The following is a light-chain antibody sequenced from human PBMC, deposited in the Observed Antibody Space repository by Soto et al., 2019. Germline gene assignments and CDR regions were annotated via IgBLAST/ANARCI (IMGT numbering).Light chain of an antibody. CDR2: DAS. CDR1: QSVSNY. Sequence: EIVFTQSPATLSLSPGERATLSCRASQSVSNYLAWYQQKPGQAPRLLIYDASNRATDIPARFSGSGSGTDLTLTISSLEPEDFAVYYCQQRSNWPTFTFGQGTRLEIK. V-gene: IGKV3-11*01. J-gene: IGKJ5*01. CDR3: QQRSNWPTFT.